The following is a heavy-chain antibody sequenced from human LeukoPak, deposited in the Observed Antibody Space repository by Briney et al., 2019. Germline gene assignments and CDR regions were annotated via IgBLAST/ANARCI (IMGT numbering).Heavy chain of an antibody. D-gene: IGHD1-7*01. CDR1: GGSISSGGYY. J-gene: IGHJ5*02. CDR3: ARDFHLTGATSRWFDP. V-gene: IGHV4-31*03. Sequence: SQTLSLTCTVSGGSISSGGYYWSWIRQHPGKGLESIGYIYYSGSTYYNPSLKSRVTLSVDTSKNQFSLKLTFVTAADTAVYYCARDFHLTGATSRWFDPWGQGTLVTVSS. CDR2: IYYSGST.